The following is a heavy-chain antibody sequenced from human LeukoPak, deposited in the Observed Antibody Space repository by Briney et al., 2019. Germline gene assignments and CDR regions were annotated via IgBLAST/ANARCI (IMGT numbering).Heavy chain of an antibody. V-gene: IGHV3-53*01. Sequence: GGSLRLSCAASGFTVTRNFMSWVRQAPGKGLEWVSVIYSDGNTYYADSVKGRFTVSRDTSKNTMSLQMNSLRGEDTAVYYCARAMVTTVRFYYYYYMDVWGKGTTVTVSS. J-gene: IGHJ6*03. D-gene: IGHD4-17*01. CDR1: GFTVTRNF. CDR3: ARAMVTTVRFYYYYYMDV. CDR2: IYSDGNT.